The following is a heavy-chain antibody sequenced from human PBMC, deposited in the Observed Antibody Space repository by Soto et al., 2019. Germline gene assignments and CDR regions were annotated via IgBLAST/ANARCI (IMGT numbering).Heavy chain of an antibody. V-gene: IGHV3-30*18. D-gene: IGHD6-25*01. J-gene: IGHJ4*02. CDR1: GFTFSSYG. CDR3: AKDRGSSGWEGDY. Sequence: QVQLVESGGGVVQPGRSLRLSCAASGFTFSSYGMHWVRQAPGKGLEWVAVISYDGSNKYYADSVKGRFTISRDNSKNTLYLQMNSLRAEDTAVYYCAKDRGSSGWEGDYWGQGTKVTVSS. CDR2: ISYDGSNK.